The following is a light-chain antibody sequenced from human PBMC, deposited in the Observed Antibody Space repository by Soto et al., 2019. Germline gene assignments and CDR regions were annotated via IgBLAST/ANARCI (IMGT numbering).Light chain of an antibody. CDR2: EVS. CDR3: FSYTSSTAYV. V-gene: IGLV2-14*01. J-gene: IGLJ1*01. Sequence: QSVLTQPASVSGSPGQSITISCTGTSSDVGGYNYVSWYQLHPGKAPKLMIYEVSNRPSGISNRFSASKSGNTASLTISGLQAEDEADYYCFSYTSSTAYVFGTGIKVTVL. CDR1: SSDVGGYNY.